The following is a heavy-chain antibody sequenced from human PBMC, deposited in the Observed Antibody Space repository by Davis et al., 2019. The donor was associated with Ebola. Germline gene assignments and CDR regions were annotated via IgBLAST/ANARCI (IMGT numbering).Heavy chain of an antibody. D-gene: IGHD4-17*01. CDR3: ARDLLAGALYGDYEIYGMDV. Sequence: AASVKVSCKASGYTFTSYDINWVRQATGQGLEWMGWMNPNSGNTGYAQKFQGRVTMTRNTSISTAYMELSSLRSEDTAVYYCARDLLAGALYGDYEIYGMDVWGQGTTVTVSS. J-gene: IGHJ6*02. V-gene: IGHV1-8*01. CDR1: GYTFTSYD. CDR2: MNPNSGNT.